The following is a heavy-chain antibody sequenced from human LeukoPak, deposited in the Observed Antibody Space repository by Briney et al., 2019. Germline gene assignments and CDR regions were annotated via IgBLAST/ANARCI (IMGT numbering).Heavy chain of an antibody. J-gene: IGHJ4*02. CDR3: ASGSLLGFAF. V-gene: IGHV1-69*05. D-gene: IGHD2-21*02. Sequence: GASVKVSCKASGGTFSNYPLSWVRQAPGQGLEWMGGIIPMFGPANYAQKFQGRLTITTDESTSTAYMELRGLTSEDTAVYYCASGSLLGFAFWGQGTLVTVSS. CDR2: IIPMFGPA. CDR1: GGTFSNYP.